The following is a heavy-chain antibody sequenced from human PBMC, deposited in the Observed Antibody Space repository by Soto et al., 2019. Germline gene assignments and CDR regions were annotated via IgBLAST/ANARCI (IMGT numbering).Heavy chain of an antibody. CDR1: GFTFTSSA. CDR3: AASYDSSGYYDY. J-gene: IGHJ4*02. CDR2: IVVGSGNT. D-gene: IGHD3-22*01. Sequence: SVKVSCKASGFTFTSSAVQWVRQARGQRLEWIGWIVVGSGNTNYAQKFQERVTITRDMSTSTAYMELSSLRSEDTAVYYCAASYDSSGYYDYWGQGTLVTVSS. V-gene: IGHV1-58*01.